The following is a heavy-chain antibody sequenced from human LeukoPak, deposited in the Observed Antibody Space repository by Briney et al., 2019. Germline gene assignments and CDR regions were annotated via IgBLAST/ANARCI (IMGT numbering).Heavy chain of an antibody. J-gene: IGHJ4*02. CDR2: ISGNGDYT. D-gene: IGHD6-13*01. CDR1: GSTVSSNY. V-gene: IGHV3-23*01. CDR3: AKRGIAAAASFDY. Sequence: GGSLRLSCAASGSTVSSNYMSWVRQAPGKGLEWVSTISGNGDYTYYADSVKGRFTISRDNSKNTLYLQMNSLRADDTAVYYCAKRGIAAAASFDYWGQGTLVSVSS.